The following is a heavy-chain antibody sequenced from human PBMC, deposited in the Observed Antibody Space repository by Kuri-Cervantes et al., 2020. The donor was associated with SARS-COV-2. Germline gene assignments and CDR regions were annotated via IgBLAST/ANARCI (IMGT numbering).Heavy chain of an antibody. CDR1: GGSISSYY. CDR3: AREPQYGDFFDY. D-gene: IGHD4-17*01. CDR2: IYYSGST. Sequence: SETLSLTCTVSGGSISSYYWSWIRQPPGKGLEWIGYIYYSGSTNYNPSLKSRVTISVDTSKNQFSLKLSSVTAADTAVCYCAREPQYGDFFDYWGQGTLVTVSS. J-gene: IGHJ4*02. V-gene: IGHV4-59*01.